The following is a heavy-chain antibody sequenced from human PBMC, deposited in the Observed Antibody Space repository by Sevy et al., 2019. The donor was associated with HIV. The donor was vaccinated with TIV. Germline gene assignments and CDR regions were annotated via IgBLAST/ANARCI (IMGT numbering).Heavy chain of an antibody. J-gene: IGHJ4*02. CDR1: GFIFNDYW. CDR3: ARDVSSPYGDYEGYYFDY. Sequence: GGSLRLSCAASGFIFNDYWMSWVRQAPGKGLEWVANIKQDGSEKYFVDSVKGRFTISRDNAKNSLYLQMNSLRAEDTAVYYCARDVSSPYGDYEGYYFDYWGQGNLVTDSS. D-gene: IGHD4-17*01. CDR2: IKQDGSEK. V-gene: IGHV3-7*01.